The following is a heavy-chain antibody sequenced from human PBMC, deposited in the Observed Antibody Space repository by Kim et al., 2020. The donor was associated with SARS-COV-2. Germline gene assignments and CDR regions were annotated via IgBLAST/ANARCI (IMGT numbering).Heavy chain of an antibody. CDR1: GGSISSSSYY. Sequence: SETLSLTCTVSGGSISSSSYYWGWIRQPPGKGLEWIGSIYYSGSTYYNPSLKSRVTISVDTSKNQFSLKLSSVTAADTAVYYCARHDSPWASSGWYPAGSVGWFDPWGQGTLVTVSS. J-gene: IGHJ5*02. V-gene: IGHV4-39*01. D-gene: IGHD6-19*01. CDR3: ARHDSPWASSGWYPAGSVGWFDP. CDR2: IYYSGST.